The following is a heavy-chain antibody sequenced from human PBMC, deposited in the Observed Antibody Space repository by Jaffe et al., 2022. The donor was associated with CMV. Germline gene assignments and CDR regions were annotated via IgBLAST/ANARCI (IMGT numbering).Heavy chain of an antibody. Sequence: QVQLVQSGAEVKKPGASVKVSCKASGYTFTSYYMHWVRQAPGQGLEWMGIINPSGGSTSYAQKFQGRVTMTRDTSTSTVYMELSSLRSEDTAVYYCARDQEADTAMEGIWYFDLWGRGTLVTVSS. D-gene: IGHD5-18*01. J-gene: IGHJ2*01. CDR1: GYTFTSYY. V-gene: IGHV1-46*01. CDR2: INPSGGST. CDR3: ARDQEADTAMEGIWYFDL.